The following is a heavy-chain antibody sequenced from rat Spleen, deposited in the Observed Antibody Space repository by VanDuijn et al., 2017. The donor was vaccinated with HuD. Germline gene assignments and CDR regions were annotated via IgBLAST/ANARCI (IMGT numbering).Heavy chain of an antibody. Sequence: EVQLVESGGGLVQPGRSLKLSCAASGFTFSNYGMAWVRQTPTKGLEWVASINTGGGNTYYRDSVRGRFTISRNNAKSTLYLQMDSLRSEDTATYYCTTANNGGFSELYYFDYWGQGVMVTVSS. CDR3: TTANNGGFSELYYFDY. CDR1: GFTFSNYG. CDR2: INTGGGNT. J-gene: IGHJ2*01. V-gene: IGHV5S13*01. D-gene: IGHD1-11*01.